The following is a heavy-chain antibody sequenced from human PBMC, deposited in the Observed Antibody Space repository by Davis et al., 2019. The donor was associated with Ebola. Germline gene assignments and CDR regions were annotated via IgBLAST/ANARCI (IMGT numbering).Heavy chain of an antibody. CDR1: GFTFDDYA. J-gene: IGHJ6*03. Sequence: SLKISCAASGFTFDDYAMHWVRQAPGKGLEWVSGISWNSGSIGYADSVKGRFTISRDNSKNTLYLQMNSLRAEDTAVYYCANECLDTAMVTSDYYYYMDAWGKGTTVTVSS. CDR2: ISWNSGSI. CDR3: ANECLDTAMVTSDYYYYMDA. V-gene: IGHV3-9*01. D-gene: IGHD5-18*01.